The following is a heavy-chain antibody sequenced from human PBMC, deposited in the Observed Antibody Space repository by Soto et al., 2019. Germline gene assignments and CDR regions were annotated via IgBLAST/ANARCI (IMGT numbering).Heavy chain of an antibody. V-gene: IGHV3-23*01. CDR1: GFTFSNYV. Sequence: GGSLRLSCAASGFTFSNYVLSWVRQAPGKGLDWVSGISASGGSTYYADSVTGRFTISRDNSKNTLYLQMNSLRAEDTAVYYCAKEREYSGSSPFDYWGQGTLVTVSS. CDR2: ISASGGST. J-gene: IGHJ4*02. CDR3: AKEREYSGSSPFDY. D-gene: IGHD6-6*01.